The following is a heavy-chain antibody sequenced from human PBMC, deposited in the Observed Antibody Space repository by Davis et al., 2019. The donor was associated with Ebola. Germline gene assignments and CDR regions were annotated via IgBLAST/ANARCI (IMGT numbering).Heavy chain of an antibody. Sequence: GESLKISCAASGFTFSSYGMHWVRQAPGKGLEWVAVISYDGSNKYYADSVKGRFTISRDNSKNTLYLQMNSLRAEDTAVYYCARGQQAVVVVAATVYWGQGTLVTVSS. D-gene: IGHD2-15*01. CDR3: ARGQQAVVVVAATVY. CDR2: ISYDGSNK. CDR1: GFTFSSYG. V-gene: IGHV3-30*03. J-gene: IGHJ4*02.